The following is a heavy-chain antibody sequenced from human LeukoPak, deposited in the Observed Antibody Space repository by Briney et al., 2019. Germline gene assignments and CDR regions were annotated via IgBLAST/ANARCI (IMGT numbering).Heavy chain of an antibody. CDR3: ASGGPDQWEVMSGSFDS. D-gene: IGHD1-26*01. J-gene: IGHJ4*02. CDR2: ISGTGRTT. CDR1: GFNFSTFG. Sequence: PGGSLRLSCGASGFNFSTFGLSWVRQSPGKGLEWVSAISGTGRTTLYADSVKGRFTISRDNAKRSLYLQMNSLRGEDTAVYYCASGGPDQWEVMSGSFDSWGQGTLVTVSS. V-gene: IGHV3-23*01.